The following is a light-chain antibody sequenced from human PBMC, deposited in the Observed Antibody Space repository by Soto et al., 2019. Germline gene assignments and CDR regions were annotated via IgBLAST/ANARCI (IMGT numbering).Light chain of an antibody. CDR1: QSVRSS. Sequence: VMTQSPATLSVSPGERATLSCWASQSVRSSLAWYQQKPGQAPRLLIYDASARATDIPARFSGGGSGTEFTLTISSLQSEDSAVYYCQQYNNWPGTFGQGTKVDIK. V-gene: IGKV3-15*01. CDR2: DAS. J-gene: IGKJ1*01. CDR3: QQYNNWPGT.